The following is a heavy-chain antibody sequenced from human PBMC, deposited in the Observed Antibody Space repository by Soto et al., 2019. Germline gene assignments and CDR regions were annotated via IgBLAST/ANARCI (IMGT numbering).Heavy chain of an antibody. J-gene: IGHJ4*02. D-gene: IGHD3-22*01. CDR2: ISYDGSNK. Sequence: QVQLVESGGGVVQPGRSLRLSCAASGFTFSSYGMHWVRQAPGKGLEWVAVISYDGSNKYYADSVKGRFTISRDNSKNTLYLQMNSLRAEDTAVYYCAKVVANYYDSSGYYPTFDDWGQGTLVTVSS. V-gene: IGHV3-30*18. CDR1: GFTFSSYG. CDR3: AKVVANYYDSSGYYPTFDD.